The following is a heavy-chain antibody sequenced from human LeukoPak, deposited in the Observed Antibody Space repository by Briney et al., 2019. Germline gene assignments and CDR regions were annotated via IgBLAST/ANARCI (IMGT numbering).Heavy chain of an antibody. CDR1: GGSFSGYY. CDR2: INHSGST. CDR3: ARGGGRYCTNGVCHLDY. Sequence: SETLSLTCAVYGGSFSGYYWSWIRQPPGKGLEWIGEINHSGSTNYNPSLKSRVTISVDTSKNQFSLKLSSVTAADTAVYYCARGGGRYCTNGVCHLDYWGQGTLVTVSS. V-gene: IGHV4-34*01. D-gene: IGHD2-8*01. J-gene: IGHJ4*02.